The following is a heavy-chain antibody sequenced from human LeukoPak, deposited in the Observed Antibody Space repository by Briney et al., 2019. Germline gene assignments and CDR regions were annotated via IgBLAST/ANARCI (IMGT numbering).Heavy chain of an antibody. CDR1: GFNFRSYG. CDR3: ARSSPYSSGWSDRTPDY. CDR2: ILSSGGGA. J-gene: IGHJ4*02. V-gene: IGHV3-23*01. Sequence: GGSLRLSCATSGFNFRSYGMNWVRQAPGKGLEWVTGILSSGGGAFSADSVKGRFSISRDNSKNTVFLEMSSLTVADTAVYYCARSSPYSSGWSDRTPDYWGQGTLVTVSS. D-gene: IGHD6-19*01.